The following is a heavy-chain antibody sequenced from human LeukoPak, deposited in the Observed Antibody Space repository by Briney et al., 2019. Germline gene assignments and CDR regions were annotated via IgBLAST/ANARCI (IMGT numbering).Heavy chain of an antibody. CDR3: ARETHDFWSGYLTGYFDY. D-gene: IGHD3-3*01. CDR2: IYYSGST. J-gene: IGHJ4*02. CDR1: GGSISSGDYY. Sequence: PSETLSLTCTVSGGSISSGDYYWSWIRQPPGKGLEWIGYIYYSGSTNYNPSLKSRVTISVDTSKNQFSLKLSSVTAADTAVYYCARETHDFWSGYLTGYFDYWGQGTLVTVSS. V-gene: IGHV4-30-4*08.